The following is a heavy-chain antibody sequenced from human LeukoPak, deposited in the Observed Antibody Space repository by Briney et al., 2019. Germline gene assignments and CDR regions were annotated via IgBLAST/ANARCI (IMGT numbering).Heavy chain of an antibody. CDR2: IHYSGSS. Sequence: PSETLSLTCTASGGSIRGYCWTWIRQPPGKGLEWLGYIHYSGSSNYSPSLKSRVTISVDTSKNQFFLRLNSVTAADTAVYYCAREGDYENWLDPWGQGTLVTVSS. V-gene: IGHV4-59*01. CDR3: AREGDYENWLDP. CDR1: GGSIRGYC. J-gene: IGHJ5*02. D-gene: IGHD4-17*01.